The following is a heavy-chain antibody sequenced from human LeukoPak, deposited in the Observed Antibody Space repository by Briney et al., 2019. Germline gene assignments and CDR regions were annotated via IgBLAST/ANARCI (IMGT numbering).Heavy chain of an antibody. V-gene: IGHV4-59*08. CDR1: GDSIRSYY. D-gene: IGHD2-2*01. CDR2: IYYSGST. CDR3: ARLPYCSTTSCYYWFNP. Sequence: SETLSLTCTVSGDSIRSYYWSWIRQPPGKGLEWIGYIYYSGSTKYNPSLKSRVTISVDTSKNQFSLKLNSVTAADTAVYYCARLPYCSTTSCYYWFNPWGQGTLVTVSS. J-gene: IGHJ5*02.